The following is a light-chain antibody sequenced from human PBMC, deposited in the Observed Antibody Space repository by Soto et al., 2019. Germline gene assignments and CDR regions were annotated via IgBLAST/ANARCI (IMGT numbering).Light chain of an antibody. Sequence: DIQVTQSPSALSASAGDRVTITCRASQSVSGWLAWYQQKPGKAPKVLIYDASNLQSGVPSRFSGSGFGTEFSLTISSLQPDEFATYYCQQYSGYPLTFGGGTKVEIK. CDR2: DAS. V-gene: IGKV1-5*01. CDR1: QSVSGW. CDR3: QQYSGYPLT. J-gene: IGKJ4*01.